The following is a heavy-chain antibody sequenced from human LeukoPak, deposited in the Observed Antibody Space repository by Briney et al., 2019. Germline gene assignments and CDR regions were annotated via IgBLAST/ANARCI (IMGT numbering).Heavy chain of an antibody. Sequence: PSETLSLTCTVSGGSISSSSYYWGWIRQPPGKGLEWIGEINHSGSTNYNPSLKSRVTISVDTSKNQFSLKLSSVTAADTAVYYCARGRVVVPAARVRYFDLWGRGTLVTVSS. CDR3: ARGRVVVPAARVRYFDL. CDR2: INHSGST. CDR1: GGSISSSSYY. J-gene: IGHJ2*01. V-gene: IGHV4-39*07. D-gene: IGHD2-2*01.